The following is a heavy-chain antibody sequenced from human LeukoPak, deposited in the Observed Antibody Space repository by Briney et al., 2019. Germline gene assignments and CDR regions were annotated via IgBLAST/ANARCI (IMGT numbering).Heavy chain of an antibody. CDR3: ARHSLIGTTPFDY. D-gene: IGHD1-20*01. CDR2: ISAYNGNT. V-gene: IGHV1-18*01. Sequence: ASVKVSCKASGYTFTSYGISWVRQAPGQGLEWMGWISAYNGNTNYAQKLQGRVTMTTDTSTSTVYMELSSLRSEDTAVYYCARHSLIGTTPFDYWGQGTLVTVSS. CDR1: GYTFTSYG. J-gene: IGHJ4*02.